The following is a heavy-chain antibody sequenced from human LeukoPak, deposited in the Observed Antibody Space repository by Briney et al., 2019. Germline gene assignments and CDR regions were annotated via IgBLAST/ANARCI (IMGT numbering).Heavy chain of an antibody. CDR1: GFSRTTSGVG. D-gene: IGHD4-17*01. J-gene: IGHJ4*02. CDR2: IYWNNDN. Sequence: SGPTLVQPTPPLTLTFSFSGFSRTTSGVGGGWIRQSPGKALEWLALIYWNNDNRYSPSLKTSLTITKDTSKNQVVLTMTEMDPVDTATYYCAHYGDYRFMYYFDYWGQGTLVTVAS. CDR3: AHYGDYRFMYYFDY. V-gene: IGHV2-5*01.